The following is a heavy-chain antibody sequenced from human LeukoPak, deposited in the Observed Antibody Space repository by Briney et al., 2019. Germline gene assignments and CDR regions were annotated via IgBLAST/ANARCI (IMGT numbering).Heavy chain of an antibody. CDR2: IYYSGST. V-gene: IGHV4-59*01. Sequence: SSETLSLTCTVSGGSISSYYWSWIRQPPGKGLEWIGYIYYSGSTNYNPSLKSRVTISVDTSKNQFSLKLSSVTAADTAVYYCARGWMGYYYMDVWGKGTTVTISS. D-gene: IGHD2-2*03. CDR3: ARGWMGYYYMDV. CDR1: GGSISSYY. J-gene: IGHJ6*03.